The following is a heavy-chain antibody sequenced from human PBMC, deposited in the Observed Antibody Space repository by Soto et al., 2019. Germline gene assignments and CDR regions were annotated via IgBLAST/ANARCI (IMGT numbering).Heavy chain of an antibody. V-gene: IGHV1-18*01. CDR3: ARRPSADWFDP. CDR1: GYTFTNYG. Sequence: GASVKVSYKASGYTFTNYGITWVRQAPGQGLEWMGWISPRNGNTNYAQNFQGRVTMTTETSTNTAFMELRSLRSDDSAVYYCARRPSADWFDPWGQGTLVTVSS. D-gene: IGHD6-19*01. CDR2: ISPRNGNT. J-gene: IGHJ5*02.